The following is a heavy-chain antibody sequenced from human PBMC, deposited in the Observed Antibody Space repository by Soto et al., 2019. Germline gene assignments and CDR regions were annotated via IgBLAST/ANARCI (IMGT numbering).Heavy chain of an antibody. D-gene: IGHD5-18*01. V-gene: IGHV1-46*01. CDR1: GYTFTSYY. CDR2: INPNGGST. Sequence: GASVKVSCKASGYTFTSYYMHWVRQAPGQGLEWMGIINPNGGSTSYAQKFQGRVTMTRDTSTSTVYMELSSLRSEDTAVYYCARDKLGYTYGKYYYSGLDVWGQGTTVTVSS. CDR3: ARDKLGYTYGKYYYSGLDV. J-gene: IGHJ6*02.